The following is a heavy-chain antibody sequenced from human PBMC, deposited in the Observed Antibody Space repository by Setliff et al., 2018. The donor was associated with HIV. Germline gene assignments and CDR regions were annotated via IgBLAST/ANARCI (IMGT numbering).Heavy chain of an antibody. CDR3: ARETMYDSRGYLSHYFDY. CDR1: GFAFSHYW. J-gene: IGHJ4*02. D-gene: IGHD3-22*01. CDR2: ITNDVSAT. Sequence: GGSLRLSCAASGFTSGFAFSHYWMHWVRQVPGKGLVWVSRITNDVSATTYADFVKGRFTISRDNAKNMVYLQMNSLRVEDTAVYYCARETMYDSRGYLSHYFDYWGQGTPVTVSS. V-gene: IGHV3-74*01.